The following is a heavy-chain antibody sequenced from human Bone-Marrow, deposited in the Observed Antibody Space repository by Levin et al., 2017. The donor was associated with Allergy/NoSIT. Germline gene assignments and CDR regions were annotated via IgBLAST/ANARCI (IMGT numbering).Heavy chain of an antibody. V-gene: IGHV1-2*02. J-gene: IGHJ4*02. CDR2: LSPNSGGT. CDR3: ARADTSIFGVVNFRY. D-gene: IGHD3-3*01. Sequence: ASVKVSCKASGYTFTDYYMHWVRQAPGQGLEWMGWLSPNSGGTNYAQNFKGRVSMTRDTSINTAYMELSRLTSDDTAVYFCARADTSIFGVVNFRYWGQGTLVPVSS. CDR1: GYTFTDYY.